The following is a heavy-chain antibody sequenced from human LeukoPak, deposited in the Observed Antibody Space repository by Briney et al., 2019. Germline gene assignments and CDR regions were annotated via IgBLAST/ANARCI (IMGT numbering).Heavy chain of an antibody. CDR3: ARSGIPTYYDILTGYVDAFDI. J-gene: IGHJ3*02. CDR2: ISYDGSNK. Sequence: GGSLRLSCAASGFTFSSYGMHWVRQAPGKGLEWVAVISYDGSNKYYADSVKGRFTISRDNAKNSLYLQMNSLRAEDTAVYYCARSGIPTYYDILTGYVDAFDIWGQGTMVTVSS. V-gene: IGHV3-30*03. CDR1: GFTFSSYG. D-gene: IGHD3-9*01.